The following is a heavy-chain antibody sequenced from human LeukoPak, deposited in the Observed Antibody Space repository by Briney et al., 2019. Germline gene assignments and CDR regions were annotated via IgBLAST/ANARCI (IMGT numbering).Heavy chain of an antibody. V-gene: IGHV4-39*07. CDR2: IYYSGST. D-gene: IGHD5-18*01. J-gene: IGHJ4*02. CDR1: GGSISSSSYY. CDR3: ARSGYSYGFDY. Sequence: SETLSLTCTVAGGSISSSSYYWGWIRQPPGKGLEWIGSIYYSGSTYYNPSLKSRVTISVDTSKNQFSLKLSSVTAADTAVYYCARSGYSYGFDYWGQGTLVTVSS.